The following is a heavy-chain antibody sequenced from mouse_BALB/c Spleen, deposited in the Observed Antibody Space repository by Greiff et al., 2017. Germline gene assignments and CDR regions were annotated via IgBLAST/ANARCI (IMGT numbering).Heavy chain of an antibody. Sequence: EVHLVESGPGLVKPSQSLSLTCTVTGYSITSDYAWNWIRQFPGNKLEWMGYISYSGSTSYNPSLKSRISITRDTSKNQFFLQLNSVTTEDTATYYCARVGGNGGFAYWGQGTLVTVSA. CDR2: ISYSGST. J-gene: IGHJ3*01. D-gene: IGHD2-1*01. CDR3: ARVGGNGGFAY. CDR1: GYSITSDYA. V-gene: IGHV3-2*02.